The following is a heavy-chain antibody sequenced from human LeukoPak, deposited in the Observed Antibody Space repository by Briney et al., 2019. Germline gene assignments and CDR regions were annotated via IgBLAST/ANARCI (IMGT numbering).Heavy chain of an antibody. J-gene: IGHJ3*02. D-gene: IGHD1-26*01. Sequence: GGPLHTSGLAPGSRFTTYWIAGARQIPGKGLGWMGIIYLDDFDTRYSPSFQGQVNISADKSIITAYLQWSSLKASDTAMYYCARDSGSYEDPDAFDIWGQGTMVTVSS. CDR1: GSRFTTYW. CDR2: IYLDDFDT. CDR3: ARDSGSYEDPDAFDI. V-gene: IGHV5-51*01.